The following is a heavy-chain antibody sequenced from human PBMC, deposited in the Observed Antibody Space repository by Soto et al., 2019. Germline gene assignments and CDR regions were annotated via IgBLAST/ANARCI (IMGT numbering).Heavy chain of an antibody. Sequence: PSEILSLTCTVSGGSISSGGYYWSWIRQHPGKGLERIGYIYYSGSTYYNPSLKSRVTISVDTSKNQFSLKLSSVTAADTAVYYCARIRQDIVVVPAVPRHYYYGMDVWGQGTTVTVSS. V-gene: IGHV4-31*03. CDR3: ARIRQDIVVVPAVPRHYYYGMDV. CDR1: GGSISSGGYY. D-gene: IGHD2-2*01. J-gene: IGHJ6*02. CDR2: IYYSGST.